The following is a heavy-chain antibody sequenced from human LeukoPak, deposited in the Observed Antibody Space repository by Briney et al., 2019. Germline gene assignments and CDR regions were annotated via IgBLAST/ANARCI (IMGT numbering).Heavy chain of an antibody. V-gene: IGHV4-59*01. CDR1: GGSISSYY. CDR2: IYYSGST. J-gene: IGHJ4*02. CDR3: ARAWADYFDY. D-gene: IGHD7-27*01. Sequence: SETLSLTCTVSGGSISSYYWSWIRQPPGKGLEWIGYIYYSGSTNYNPSLKSRVTISRDTSKNQFFLKVSSVTAADTAVYYCARAWADYFDYWGQGTLVTVSS.